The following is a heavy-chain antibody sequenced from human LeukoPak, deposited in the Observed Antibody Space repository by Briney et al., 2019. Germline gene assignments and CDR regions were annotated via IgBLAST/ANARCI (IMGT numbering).Heavy chain of an antibody. Sequence: ASVKVSCKASGYTFTSYDINWVRQATGQGLEWMGWISAYNGNTDYAQKFQGRVTMTTDTSTTTSYMELTSLISDDTAVYYCARDDYGDNSGLFHYWGQGTLVTVSS. CDR1: GYTFTSYD. J-gene: IGHJ4*02. CDR3: ARDDYGDNSGLFHY. D-gene: IGHD4-23*01. CDR2: ISAYNGNT. V-gene: IGHV1-18*01.